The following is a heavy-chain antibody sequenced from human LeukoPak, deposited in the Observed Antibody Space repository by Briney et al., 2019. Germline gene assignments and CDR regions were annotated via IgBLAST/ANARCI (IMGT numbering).Heavy chain of an antibody. CDR2: INAGNGNT. Sequence: WMGWINAGNGNTKYSQKFQGRVTITRVTSASTAYMELSSLRSEDTAVYYCARSMAIPTLDYWGQGTLVTVSS. D-gene: IGHD2-2*02. V-gene: IGHV1-3*01. CDR3: ARSMAIPTLDY. J-gene: IGHJ4*02.